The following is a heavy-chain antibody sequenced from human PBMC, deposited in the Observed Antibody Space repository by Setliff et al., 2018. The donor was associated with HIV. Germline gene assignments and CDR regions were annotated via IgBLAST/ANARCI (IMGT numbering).Heavy chain of an antibody. CDR2: LYYDGNT. J-gene: IGHJ4*02. V-gene: IGHV4-38-2*01. Sequence: ETLSLTCGVSGYSISSGYYWGWIRQPPGKGLEWIGALYYDGNTYYNPSLKSRVTMSVDTSQNQFSLKLSSVTAADTAIYYCARRIYGNNPYFDYWSQGTLVTVSS. CDR1: GYSISSGYY. D-gene: IGHD4-17*01. CDR3: ARRIYGNNPYFDY.